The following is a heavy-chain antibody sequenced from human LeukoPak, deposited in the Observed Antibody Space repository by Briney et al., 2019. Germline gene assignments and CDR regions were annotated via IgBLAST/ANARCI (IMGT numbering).Heavy chain of an antibody. V-gene: IGHV1-69*13. CDR2: IIPIFGTA. CDR3: ARGQLPYLYYFDY. J-gene: IGHJ4*02. D-gene: IGHD5-18*01. Sequence: RASVKVSCKASGGTFSSYAISWVRQAPGQGLEWMGGIIPIFGTANYAQKFQGRVTITADESTSTAYMELSSLRSEDTAVYYCARGQLPYLYYFDYWGQGTLVTVSS. CDR1: GGTFSSYA.